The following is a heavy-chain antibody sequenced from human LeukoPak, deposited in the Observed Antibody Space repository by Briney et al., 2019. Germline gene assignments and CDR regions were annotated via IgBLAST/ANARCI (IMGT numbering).Heavy chain of an antibody. CDR2: IYYSGST. J-gene: IGHJ4*02. CDR3: ARVTSDGDSYFDY. CDR1: GGSISSHY. D-gene: IGHD2-21*01. V-gene: IGHV4-59*11. Sequence: SETPSLTCTVSGGSISSHYWSWIRQPPGKGLEWIGYIYYSGSTNYSPSLKSRVTISVDTSKNQFSLKLSSVTAADTAVYYCARVTSDGDSYFDYWGQGTLVTVSS.